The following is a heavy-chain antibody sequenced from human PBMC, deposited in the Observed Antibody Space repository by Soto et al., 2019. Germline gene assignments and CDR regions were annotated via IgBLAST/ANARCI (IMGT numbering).Heavy chain of an antibody. CDR3: ARAHNWNYDAFDI. Sequence: EVQLLESGGGLVQPGGSLRLSCAASGFTFSSYAMNWVRQAPGKGLEWVSTIGGSGVSTYFADSVKGRFTISRDNSKNPLNLKMTSLPAKTTAVYYCARAHNWNYDAFDIWAKGQWSPSLQ. J-gene: IGHJ3*02. CDR2: IGGSGVST. V-gene: IGHV3-23*01. CDR1: GFTFSSYA. D-gene: IGHD1-7*01.